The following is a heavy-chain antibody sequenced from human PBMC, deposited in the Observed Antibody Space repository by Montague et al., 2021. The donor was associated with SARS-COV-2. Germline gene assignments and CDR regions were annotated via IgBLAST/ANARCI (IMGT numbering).Heavy chain of an antibody. V-gene: IGHV3-21*01. CDR2: ISTSSLYI. CDR1: GFTFSKYS. J-gene: IGHJ3*02. CDR3: ARALSASYSVGGDSFDI. D-gene: IGHD5/OR15-5a*01. Sequence: SLRLSCAASGFTFSKYSMNWVRQAPGKGLEWVSSISTSSLYIYYSASXXVLFTISRANAKNSLFLQMDSLRAEDTAVYYCARALSASYSVGGDSFDIWGQGTMVTVSS.